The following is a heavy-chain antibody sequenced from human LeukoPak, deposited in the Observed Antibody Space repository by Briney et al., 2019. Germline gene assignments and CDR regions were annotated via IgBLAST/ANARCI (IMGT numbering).Heavy chain of an antibody. J-gene: IGHJ3*02. D-gene: IGHD2-2*02. CDR1: GGSINGYY. Sequence: SETLSLTCTVSGGSINGYYWSWIRQPPGKGLEWIGYIYYSGSTSYNPSLKSRVTISVDTSKKQFSLKLSSVTAADTAVYYCARRRYCSSTSCYISGAFDIWGQGTMVTVSS. V-gene: IGHV4-59*01. CDR3: ARRRYCSSTSCYISGAFDI. CDR2: IYYSGST.